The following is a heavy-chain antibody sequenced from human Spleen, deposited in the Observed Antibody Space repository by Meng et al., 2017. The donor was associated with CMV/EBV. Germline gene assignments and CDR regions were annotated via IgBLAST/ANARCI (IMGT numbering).Heavy chain of an antibody. CDR1: GSTFTSYA. J-gene: IGHJ4*02. CDR3: ARLGGDYYDSSGPN. V-gene: IGHV1-3*02. D-gene: IGHD3-22*01. CDR2: SNAGNGNT. Sequence: HVQLVQSGAEVKKPGASVKVSCKASGSTFTSYAMHWVRQAPGQRLEWMGWSNAGNGNTKYSQEFQGRVTITRDTSASTAYMELSSLKASDTAMYYCARLGGDYYDSSGPNWGQGTLVTVSS.